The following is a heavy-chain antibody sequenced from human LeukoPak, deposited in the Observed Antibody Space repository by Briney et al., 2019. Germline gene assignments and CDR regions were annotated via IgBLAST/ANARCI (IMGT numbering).Heavy chain of an antibody. CDR1: GFLFSNYW. D-gene: IGHD4-17*01. CDR3: VRGPYLYGDDYYYYYMDV. V-gene: IGHV3-74*01. CDR2: LNSDASST. J-gene: IGHJ6*03. Sequence: GGSLRLSCAASGFLFSNYWMHWVRHAPGKGLVWVSRLNSDASSTSYADSVKGRFTISRDNAKNTLYLQLNSLRAEDTAVYYCVRGPYLYGDDYYYYYMDVWGKGTTVTVSS.